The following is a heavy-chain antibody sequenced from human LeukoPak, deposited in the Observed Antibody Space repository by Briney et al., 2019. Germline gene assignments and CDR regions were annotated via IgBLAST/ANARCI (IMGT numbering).Heavy chain of an antibody. J-gene: IGHJ4*02. D-gene: IGHD1-26*01. Sequence: GGSLRLSCAASRFTFSDHYMSWVRQAPGKGLEWVSAISGSGGSTYYADSVKGRFTISRDNSKNTLYLQMNSLRAEDTAVYYCAKDPLGSGSSYWGQGTLVTVSS. V-gene: IGHV3-23*01. CDR3: AKDPLGSGSSY. CDR1: RFTFSDHY. CDR2: ISGSGGST.